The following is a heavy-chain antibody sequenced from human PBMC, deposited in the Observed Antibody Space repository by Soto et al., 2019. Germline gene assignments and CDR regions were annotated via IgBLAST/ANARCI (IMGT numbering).Heavy chain of an antibody. D-gene: IGHD5-12*01. Sequence: EGQLVESGGGLVKPGGSLRLSCADSGLTFSSYSMNWVRQAPGKGLEWVSAISSRSSYIYYADSVKGRFTISRDNAKNSLYLQMNSLRAEDTAVYYCAREMVATIHGTLYGMDVWGQGTTVTVSS. CDR1: GLTFSSYS. CDR3: AREMVATIHGTLYGMDV. J-gene: IGHJ6*02. V-gene: IGHV3-21*01. CDR2: ISSRSSYI.